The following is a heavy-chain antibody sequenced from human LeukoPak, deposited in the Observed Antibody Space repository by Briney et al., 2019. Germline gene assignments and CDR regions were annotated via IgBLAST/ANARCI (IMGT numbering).Heavy chain of an antibody. J-gene: IGHJ4*02. Sequence: MHWVRQAPGQGLEWMGWINPNSGGTNYAQKFQGRVTMTRDTSISTAYMELSRLRSDDTAVYYCARGPIRMATIKPFDYWGQGTLVTVSS. D-gene: IGHD5-12*01. V-gene: IGHV1-2*02. CDR3: ARGPIRMATIKPFDY. CDR2: INPNSGGT.